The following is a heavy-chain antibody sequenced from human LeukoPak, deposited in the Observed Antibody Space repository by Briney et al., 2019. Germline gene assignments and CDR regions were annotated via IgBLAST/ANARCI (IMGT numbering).Heavy chain of an antibody. CDR1: ASIVSSNY. CDR3: ARPYYDILTGYNPYFDY. V-gene: IGHV3-66*04. D-gene: IGHD3-9*01. CDR2: IYGGGKT. J-gene: IGHJ4*02. Sequence: GGSLRLSCAASASIVSSNYMSWVRQAPGKGLEWVSVIYGGGKTYYADSVKGRFTISRDNAKNSLYLQMNSLRAEDTAVYYCARPYYDILTGYNPYFDYWGQGILVTVSS.